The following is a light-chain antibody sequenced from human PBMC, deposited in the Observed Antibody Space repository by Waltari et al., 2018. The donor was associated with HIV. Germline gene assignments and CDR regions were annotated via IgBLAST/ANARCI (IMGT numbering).Light chain of an antibody. CDR2: RNN. CDR1: SSNIGSNY. V-gene: IGLV1-47*01. J-gene: IGLJ3*02. CDR3: AAWDDSLSGWV. Sequence: QSMLTQPPSASGTPGQRVTISCSGSSSNIGSNYVYWYQQVPGTAPKLRIYRNNQAPSGAPDRFAGSKSGTAASLAISGLRSEDEADYYCAAWDDSLSGWVFGGGTKLTVL.